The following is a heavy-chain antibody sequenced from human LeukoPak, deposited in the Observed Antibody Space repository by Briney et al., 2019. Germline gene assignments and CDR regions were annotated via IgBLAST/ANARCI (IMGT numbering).Heavy chain of an antibody. CDR1: GDTFSSYA. V-gene: IGHV1-69*01. J-gene: IGHJ3*01. CDR2: IIPILGTT. Sequence: ASVKVSCKASGDTFSSYAISWLRQAPGQGLEWMGGIIPILGTTNYAQKFQGRVTITADESTSTLYMELRSLRSEDTAIYYCARDDYYDSSAYRQNPFDVWGQGTMVTVSS. CDR3: ARDDYYDSSAYRQNPFDV. D-gene: IGHD3-22*01.